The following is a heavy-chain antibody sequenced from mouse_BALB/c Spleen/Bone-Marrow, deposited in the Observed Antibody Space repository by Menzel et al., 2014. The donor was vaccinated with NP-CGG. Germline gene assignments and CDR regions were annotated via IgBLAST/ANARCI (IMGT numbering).Heavy chain of an antibody. CDR1: GYTFTSYY. CDR2: INPSNGGT. J-gene: IGHJ4*01. CDR3: SRGRRDALDY. Sequence: QVHVKQSGAELVKPGASVELSCKASGYTFTSYYMYWVKQRPGQGLEWFGEINPSNGGTNFNEKFKNKATLTVDKSSSTAYMQLSSLTSEDSAVYYCSRGRRDALDYWGQGTSVTVSS. V-gene: IGHV1S81*02.